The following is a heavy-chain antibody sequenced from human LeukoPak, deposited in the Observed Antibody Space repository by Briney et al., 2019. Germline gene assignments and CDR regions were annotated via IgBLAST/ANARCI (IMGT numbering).Heavy chain of an antibody. J-gene: IGHJ3*02. CDR1: SDSISSSYY. Sequence: PSETLSLTCTVSSDSISSSYYWGWIRQPPGKGLEWIGSIHYSGNTYYSPSLKSRVTISVDTSKNQFSLKLSSVTAADTAVYYCAREAYYDSSGRFEGAFDIWGQGTMVTVSS. V-gene: IGHV4-39*02. CDR3: AREAYYDSSGRFEGAFDI. D-gene: IGHD3-22*01. CDR2: IHYSGNT.